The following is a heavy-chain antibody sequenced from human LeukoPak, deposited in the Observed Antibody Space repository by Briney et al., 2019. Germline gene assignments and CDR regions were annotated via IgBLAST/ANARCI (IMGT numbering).Heavy chain of an antibody. CDR3: ARHSRIFGVIDY. J-gene: IGHJ4*02. CDR2: IYYSGST. D-gene: IGHD3-3*02. CDR1: GGSISSSSYY. Sequence: SETLSLTCTVSGGSISSSSYYWGWFRQPPGKGLEGIGSIYYSGSTYYNPSLKSRVTISVDTSKNQFSLKLSSVTAADTAVYYCARHSRIFGVIDYWGQGTLVTVSS. V-gene: IGHV4-39*01.